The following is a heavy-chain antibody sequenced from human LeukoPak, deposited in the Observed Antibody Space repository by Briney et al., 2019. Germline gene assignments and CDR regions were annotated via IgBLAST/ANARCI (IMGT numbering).Heavy chain of an antibody. CDR1: GFTFSNYN. J-gene: IGHJ4*02. CDR2: ISSSSSYI. D-gene: IGHD6-19*01. V-gene: IGHV3-21*01. CDR3: ARDPQWLVSNTGYFDY. Sequence: QAGGSLRLSCAASGFTFSNYNMNWVRQAPGKGLEWVSSISSSSSYIYYADSVKGRFTISRDNAKNSLYLQMNSLRAEDTAVYYCARDPQWLVSNTGYFDYWGQGTLVTVSS.